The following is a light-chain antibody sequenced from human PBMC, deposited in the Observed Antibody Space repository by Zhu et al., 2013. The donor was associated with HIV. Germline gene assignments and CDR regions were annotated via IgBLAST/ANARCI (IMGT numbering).Light chain of an antibody. CDR2: NNN. CDR1: RSNVGTNT. Sequence: QSVLTQPPSTSGTPGQRVTISCSGSRSNVGTNTVNWYQQVPGTAPKLLVFNNNQRPSGVPDRFSGSKSDTSASLAISGLQSEDEADYYCSAWDDSLNGGVFGGGTRLTVL. V-gene: IGLV1-44*01. CDR3: SAWDDSLNGGV. J-gene: IGLJ2*01.